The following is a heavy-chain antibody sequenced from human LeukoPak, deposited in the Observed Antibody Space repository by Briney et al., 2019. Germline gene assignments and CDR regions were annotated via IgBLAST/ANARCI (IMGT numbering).Heavy chain of an antibody. Sequence: ASVKVSCKASGYTFTSYGISWVRQAPGQGLEWMGWISAYNGNPNYAQKLQGRVTMTTDTSTSTAYMELRSLRSDDTAVYYCARDWHCSGGSCYFSPSVYYYYGMDVWGQGTTVTVSS. V-gene: IGHV1-18*01. CDR3: ARDWHCSGGSCYFSPSVYYYYGMDV. CDR1: GYTFTSYG. D-gene: IGHD2-15*01. CDR2: ISAYNGNP. J-gene: IGHJ6*02.